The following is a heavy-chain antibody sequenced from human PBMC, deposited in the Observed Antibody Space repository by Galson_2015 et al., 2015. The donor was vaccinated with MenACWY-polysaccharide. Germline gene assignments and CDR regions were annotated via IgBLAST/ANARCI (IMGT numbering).Heavy chain of an antibody. CDR2: ISWNSGSI. J-gene: IGHJ4*02. Sequence: SLRLSCAASGFTFSSYSMNWVRQAPGKGLEWVSGISWNSGSIGYADSVKGRFTISRDNAKNSLYLQMNSLRAEDTALYYCAKEGITGTDSFDYWGQGTLVTVSS. V-gene: IGHV3-9*01. CDR3: AKEGITGTDSFDY. D-gene: IGHD1-7*01. CDR1: GFTFSSYS.